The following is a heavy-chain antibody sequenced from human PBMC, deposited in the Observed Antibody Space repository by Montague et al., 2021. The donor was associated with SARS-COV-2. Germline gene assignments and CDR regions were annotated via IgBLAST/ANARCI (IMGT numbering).Heavy chain of an antibody. V-gene: IGHV3-23*01. Sequence: SLSLSCAASGFTFSNYAMTWVRQAPGKGLEWVSAITGNGGGSTYYADSVKGRFTISRDNSKNTLYLQMNSLRAEDTAVYYCSKDGLRWQRFLAKVYYFDDWGQGTLVTVSS. D-gene: IGHD5-24*01. CDR3: SKDGLRWQRFLAKVYYFDD. CDR2: ITGNGGGST. CDR1: GFTFSNYA. J-gene: IGHJ4*02.